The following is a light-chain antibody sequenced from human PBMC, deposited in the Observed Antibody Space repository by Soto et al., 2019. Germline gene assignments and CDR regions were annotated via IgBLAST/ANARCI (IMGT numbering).Light chain of an antibody. V-gene: IGKV3-15*01. J-gene: IGKJ2*01. CDR1: QSVRSN. CDR3: QQYNNWPPMYT. CDR2: DAS. Sequence: EIVLTQSPATLSVSPGERATLSCRASQSVRSNLAWYQQRPGQAPRLLIYDASTRATGIPTRFSGSGSGTEFTLTISSLQSGDFAVYYCQQYNNWPPMYTFGQGTKLEI.